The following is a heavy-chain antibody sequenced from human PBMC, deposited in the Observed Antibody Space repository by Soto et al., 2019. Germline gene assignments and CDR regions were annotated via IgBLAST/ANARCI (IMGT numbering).Heavy chain of an antibody. CDR1: GGTFSSYA. V-gene: IGHV1-69*01. Sequence: QVQLVQSGAEVKKPGSSVKVSCKASGGTFSSYAISWVRQAPGQGLEWMGGIIPIFGTANYAQKCQGRVTITADESTSTAYMELSSLRAEDTALYYCARGRGEWEHRAYFDYWGQGTLVTVSS. D-gene: IGHD1-26*01. J-gene: IGHJ4*02. CDR3: ARGRGEWEHRAYFDY. CDR2: IIPIFGTA.